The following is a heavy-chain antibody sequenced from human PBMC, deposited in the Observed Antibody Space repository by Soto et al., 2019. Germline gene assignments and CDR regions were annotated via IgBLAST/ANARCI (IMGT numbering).Heavy chain of an antibody. CDR1: GYTFTGYY. V-gene: IGHV1-2*04. J-gene: IGHJ6*02. CDR3: ARVRVGGDYYYYYGMDV. D-gene: IGHD2-15*01. Sequence: ASVKVSCKAPGYTFTGYYMHWVRQAPGQGLEWMGWINPNSGGTNYAQKFQGWVTMTRDTSISTAYMELSRLRSDDTAVYYCARVRVGGDYYYYYGMDVWGQGTTVTVSS. CDR2: INPNSGGT.